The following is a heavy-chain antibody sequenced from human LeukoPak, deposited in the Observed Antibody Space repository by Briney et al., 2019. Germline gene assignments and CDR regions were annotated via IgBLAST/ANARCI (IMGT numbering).Heavy chain of an antibody. J-gene: IGHJ4*02. CDR3: AKSVAGYYNDY. D-gene: IGHD3-9*01. CDR1: GYTFSSYA. CDR2: ISGSGGST. Sequence: GGSLRLSCAASGYTFSSYAMSWVPQAPGKGLEWVSAISGSGGSTYYADSVQGRFTISRDNSKNTLYLQMNSLRAEDTAVYYCAKSVAGYYNDYWGQGTLVTVSS. V-gene: IGHV3-23*01.